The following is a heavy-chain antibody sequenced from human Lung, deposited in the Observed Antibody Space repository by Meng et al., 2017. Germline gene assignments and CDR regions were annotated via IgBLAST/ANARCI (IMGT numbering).Heavy chain of an antibody. CDR2: INPKSGDT. CDR3: ARDEDISAAGKLFGDY. Sequence: QLVQSWREVKKPGASVKVSCKPTVYNFPDYYIHWVRRAPGQGLEWMGRINPKSGDTHYAQKFQARVTMTGDTSISTAYMELSGLRSDDTAMYYCARDEDISAAGKLFGDYWGQGTLVTVSS. V-gene: IGHV1-2*06. CDR1: VYNFPDYY. J-gene: IGHJ4*02. D-gene: IGHD6-25*01.